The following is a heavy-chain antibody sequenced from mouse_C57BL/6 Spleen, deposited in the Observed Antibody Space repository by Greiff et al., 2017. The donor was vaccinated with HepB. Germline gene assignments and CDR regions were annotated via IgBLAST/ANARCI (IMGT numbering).Heavy chain of an antibody. CDR2: INPYNGGT. D-gene: IGHD2-4*01. J-gene: IGHJ2*01. V-gene: IGHV1-19*01. CDR1: GYTFTDYY. Sequence: VQLQQSGPVLVKPGASVKMSCKASGYTFTDYYMNWVKQSHGKSLEWIGVINPYNGGTSYNQKFKGKATLTVDKSSSTAYMELNSLTSEDSAVYYCAREGYDYDGGDYWGQGTTLTVSS. CDR3: AREGYDYDGGDY.